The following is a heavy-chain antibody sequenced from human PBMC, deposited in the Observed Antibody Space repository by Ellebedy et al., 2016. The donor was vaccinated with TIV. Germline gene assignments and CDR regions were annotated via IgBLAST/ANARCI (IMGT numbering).Heavy chain of an antibody. D-gene: IGHD2-15*01. V-gene: IGHV1-8*01. CDR3: ARRRFNRASGHFDS. J-gene: IGHJ4*02. CDR1: GYTFTLYD. Sequence: AASVKVSCKASGYTFTLYDIHWVRQATGHGLEWMGWVNANSGRTGYAQKFQGKVTMTRNTSIPTAYMELSSLRSEDTAVYYCARRRFNRASGHFDSWGQGSLVTVSS. CDR2: VNANSGRT.